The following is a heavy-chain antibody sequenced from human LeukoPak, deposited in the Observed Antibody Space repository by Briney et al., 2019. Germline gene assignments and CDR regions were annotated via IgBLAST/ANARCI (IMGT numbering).Heavy chain of an antibody. CDR3: ARGRVDTIFGVARPLFDI. V-gene: IGHV1-69*05. Sequence: SVKVSCKASGGTFSSYAISWVRQAPGQGLEWMGGIIPIFGTANYAQKFQGRVTITTDESTSTAYMELSSLRSEDTAVYYCARGRVDTIFGVARPLFDIWGQGTMVTVSS. CDR2: IIPIFGTA. D-gene: IGHD3-3*01. CDR1: GGTFSSYA. J-gene: IGHJ3*02.